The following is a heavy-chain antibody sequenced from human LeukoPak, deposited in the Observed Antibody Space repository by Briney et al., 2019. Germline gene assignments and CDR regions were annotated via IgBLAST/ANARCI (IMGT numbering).Heavy chain of an antibody. V-gene: IGHV4-34*01. CDR2: INHSGST. Sequence: PSETLSLTCAVYGGSFSGYYWSWIRQPPGKGLEWIGEINHSGSTNYNPSLKSRVTISVDTSKNQFSLKLSSVTAEDTAVYYCAKDLSLGPDYWGQGTLVTVSS. J-gene: IGHJ4*02. CDR3: AKDLSLGPDY. D-gene: IGHD2/OR15-2a*01. CDR1: GGSFSGYY.